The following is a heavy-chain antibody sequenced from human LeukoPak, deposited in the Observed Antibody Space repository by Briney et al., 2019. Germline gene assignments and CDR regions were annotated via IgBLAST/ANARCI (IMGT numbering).Heavy chain of an antibody. CDR1: GFIFSDYG. Sequence: GGTLRLSCAASGFIFSDYGMSWVRQAPGKGLEWVSAITGGGGNTYSADSVKGRFTISRDNSKNTLYLQMNSLRAEDTAVYYCAKEPNYGSGSSYYYYMDVWGKGTTATISS. D-gene: IGHD3-10*01. CDR2: ITGGGGNT. J-gene: IGHJ6*03. V-gene: IGHV3-23*01. CDR3: AKEPNYGSGSSYYYYMDV.